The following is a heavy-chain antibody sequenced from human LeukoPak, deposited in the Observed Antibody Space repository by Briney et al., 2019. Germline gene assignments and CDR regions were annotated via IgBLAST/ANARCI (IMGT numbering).Heavy chain of an antibody. J-gene: IGHJ3*02. CDR2: IKQDGSET. Sequence: PGGSLRLSCAASRFTLSNYWMSWVRQAPGKGLEWVANIKQDGSETYYVDSVKGRFTISRDNAKNSLSLQMNSLRAEDTAVYYCARDRAAGYSSSWYTYDAFDIWGQGTMVTVSS. V-gene: IGHV3-7*01. CDR1: RFTLSNYW. D-gene: IGHD6-13*01. CDR3: ARDRAAGYSSSWYTYDAFDI.